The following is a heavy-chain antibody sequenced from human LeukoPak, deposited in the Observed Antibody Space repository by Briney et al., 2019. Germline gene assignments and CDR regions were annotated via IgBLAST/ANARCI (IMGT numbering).Heavy chain of an antibody. Sequence: GGSLKLSCEGSTFSFSRYSMNWVRQAPGKGLEWLSYISSSSGLIYESDAVKGRFTISRDNAKKSLYLQMSSLTAEDTGIYYCAAVATTGYLGYFMYMDVWGKGTTVTVSS. V-gene: IGHV3-48*01. D-gene: IGHD3-9*01. CDR1: TFSFSRYS. CDR2: ISSSSGLI. CDR3: AAVATTGYLGYFMYMDV. J-gene: IGHJ6*03.